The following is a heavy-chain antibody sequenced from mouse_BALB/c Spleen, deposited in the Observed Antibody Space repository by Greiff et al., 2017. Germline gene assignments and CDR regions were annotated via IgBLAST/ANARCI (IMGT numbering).Heavy chain of an antibody. J-gene: IGHJ4*01. V-gene: IGHV5-12-1*01. Sequence: EVKLVESGGGLVKPGGSLKLSCAASGFAFSSYDMSWVRQTPEKRLEWVAYISSGGGSTYYPDTVKGRFTISRDNAKNTLYLQMSSLKSEDTAMYYCARRRRDYAMDYWGQGTSVTVSS. CDR2: ISSGGGST. CDR1: GFAFSSYD. CDR3: ARRRRDYAMDY.